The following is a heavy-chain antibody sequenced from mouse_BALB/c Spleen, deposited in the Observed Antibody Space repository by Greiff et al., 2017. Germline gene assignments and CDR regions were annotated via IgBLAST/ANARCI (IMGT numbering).Heavy chain of an antibody. D-gene: IGHD1-1*01. V-gene: IGHV3-1*02. CDR1: GYSITSGYS. CDR3: ASPSSPYWYFDV. CDR2: IHYSGST. J-gene: IGHJ1*01. Sequence: VQLQQSGPDLVKPSHSLSLTCTVTGYSITSGYSWHWIRQFPGNKLEWMGYIHYSGSTNYNPSLKSRISITRDTSKNQFFLQLNAVTTEDTATYYCASPSSPYWYFDVWGAGTTVTVAS.